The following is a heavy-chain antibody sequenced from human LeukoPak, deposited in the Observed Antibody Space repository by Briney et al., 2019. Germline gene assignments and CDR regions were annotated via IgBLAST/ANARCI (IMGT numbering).Heavy chain of an antibody. J-gene: IGHJ3*02. D-gene: IGHD1-26*01. CDR3: ARAFSGSYSAGAFDI. CDR1: GGSITNYY. V-gene: IGHV4-4*07. Sequence: KTSETLSLTCSVSGGSITNYYWIWIRQPAGKGLEFIGRIYPSGSTNYNPSLKSRVTISVDTSKNQFSLKLSSVTAADTAVYYCARAFSGSYSAGAFDIWGQGTMVTVSS. CDR2: IYPSGST.